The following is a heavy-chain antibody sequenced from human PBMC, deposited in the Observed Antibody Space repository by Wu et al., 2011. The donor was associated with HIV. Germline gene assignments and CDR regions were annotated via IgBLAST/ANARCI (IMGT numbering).Heavy chain of an antibody. D-gene: IGHD2-2*01. CDR3: ARDHCSIANCYEYYYYGMDV. CDR1: GFTFIGYH. J-gene: IGHJ6*01. V-gene: IGHV1-2*02. Sequence: QVQLVQSGAEVKKPGASVKVSCKVSGFTFIGYHMHWVRQAPGQGLEWMGWINPNSGGTNYAQKFQGRVTMTRDTSVSTAYMELSSLRSDDTAVYYCARDHCSIANCYEYYYYGMDVWGPRGPRSPSPQ. CDR2: INPNSGGT.